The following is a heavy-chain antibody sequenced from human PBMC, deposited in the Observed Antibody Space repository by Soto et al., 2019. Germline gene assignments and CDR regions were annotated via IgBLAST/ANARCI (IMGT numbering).Heavy chain of an antibody. D-gene: IGHD3-3*01. CDR3: AKVTDDNYDFWSGYPDY. CDR1: GFTFSSYA. V-gene: IGHV3-23*01. CDR2: ISGSGGST. Sequence: EVQLLESGGGLVQPGGSLRLSCAASGFTFSSYAMSWVRQAPGKGLEWVSAISGSGGSTYYADSVKGRFTISRDNSKNTLYLQMNSLRAEDTAVYYCAKVTDDNYDFWSGYPDYCCQGTLVTVSS. J-gene: IGHJ4*02.